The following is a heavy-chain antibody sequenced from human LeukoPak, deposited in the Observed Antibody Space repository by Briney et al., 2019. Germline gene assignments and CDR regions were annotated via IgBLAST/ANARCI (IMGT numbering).Heavy chain of an antibody. V-gene: IGHV4-34*01. J-gene: IGHJ2*01. D-gene: IGHD2-15*01. Sequence: PSETLSLTCAVYGGSFSGFYWSWIRQPPGKGLEWIGEINHSGSTNYNPSLKSRVTISVDTSKNQFSLKLSSVTAADTAVYYCARVAVVVAATPFSRPRVNAWYFDLWGRGTLVTVSS. CDR1: GGSFSGFY. CDR2: INHSGST. CDR3: ARVAVVVAATPFSRPRVNAWYFDL.